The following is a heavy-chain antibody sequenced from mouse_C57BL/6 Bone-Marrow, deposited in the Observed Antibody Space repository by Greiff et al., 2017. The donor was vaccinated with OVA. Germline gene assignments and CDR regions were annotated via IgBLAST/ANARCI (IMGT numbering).Heavy chain of an antibody. CDR3: ARVPPRSMDY. CDR1: GYTFTSYW. D-gene: IGHD2-10*02. Sequence: VQLQQPGAELVKPGASVKLSCKASGYTFTSYWMQWVKQRPGQGLEWIGEIDPSDSYTNYNQKFKGKATLTVDTSSSTAYMQLSSLTSEDSAVYYCARVPPRSMDYWGQGTSVTVSS. J-gene: IGHJ4*01. V-gene: IGHV1-50*01. CDR2: IDPSDSYT.